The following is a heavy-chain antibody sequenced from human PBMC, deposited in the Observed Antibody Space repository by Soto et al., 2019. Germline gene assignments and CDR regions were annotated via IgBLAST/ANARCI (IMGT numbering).Heavy chain of an antibody. CDR3: ARGYYDSSGYYGAGEGYYYYGMDV. CDR1: GGTFSSYA. Sequence: SVKVSCKASGGTFSSYAISWVRQAPGQGLEWMGGIIPIFGTANYAQKFQGRVTITADESTSTAYMELSSLRSEDTAVYYCARGYYDSSGYYGAGEGYYYYGMDVWGQGTTVTVSS. CDR2: IIPIFGTA. V-gene: IGHV1-69*13. J-gene: IGHJ6*02. D-gene: IGHD3-22*01.